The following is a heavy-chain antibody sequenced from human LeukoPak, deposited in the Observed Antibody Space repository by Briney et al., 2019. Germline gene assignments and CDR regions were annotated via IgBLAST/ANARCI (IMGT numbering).Heavy chain of an antibody. J-gene: IGHJ5*02. Sequence: SETLSLTCTVSGGSISSSSYYWGWIRQPPGKGLEWIGSIYYSGSTYYNPSLKSRVTILVDTSKNQFSLKLTSVTAADTALYYCARAVLSTKLLNWFDPWGQGTLATVSS. CDR1: GGSISSSSYY. CDR2: IYYSGST. D-gene: IGHD3-10*01. V-gene: IGHV4-39*07. CDR3: ARAVLSTKLLNWFDP.